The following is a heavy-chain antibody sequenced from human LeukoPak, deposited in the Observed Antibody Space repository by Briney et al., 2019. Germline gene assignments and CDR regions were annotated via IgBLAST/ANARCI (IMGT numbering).Heavy chain of an antibody. D-gene: IGHD4-11*01. J-gene: IGHJ5*02. CDR3: TRSPMTTWNWFDP. V-gene: IGHV3-73*01. Sequence: GGSLRLSCAASGFTFSGSAMHWVRQASGKGLEWVGRIRSKANSYATAYAASVKGRFTISRDDSKNTAYLQMNSLKTEDTAVYYRTRSPMTTWNWFDPWGQGTLVTVSS. CDR2: IRSKANSYAT. CDR1: GFTFSGSA.